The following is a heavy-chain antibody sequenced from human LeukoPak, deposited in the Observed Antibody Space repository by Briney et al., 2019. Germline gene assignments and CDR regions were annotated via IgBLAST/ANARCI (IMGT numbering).Heavy chain of an antibody. Sequence: SETLSLTCTVSGGSISNKYWSWIRQPPGKGLEWIGYIYYSGSTNYNPSLKSRVTILVDTSKNQFSLKLSSVTAADTAVYYCARDRGSSGYSRVDYWGQGTLVTVSS. D-gene: IGHD3-22*01. J-gene: IGHJ4*02. V-gene: IGHV4-59*12. CDR1: GGSISNKY. CDR3: ARDRGSSGYSRVDY. CDR2: IYYSGST.